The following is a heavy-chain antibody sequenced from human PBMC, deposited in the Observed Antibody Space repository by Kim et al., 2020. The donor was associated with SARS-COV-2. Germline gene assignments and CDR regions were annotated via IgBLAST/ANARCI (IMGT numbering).Heavy chain of an antibody. CDR3: ARDPTYYYDSSGYRYSPYYFDY. CDR1: GFTFSSYA. J-gene: IGHJ4*02. V-gene: IGHV3-30*04. Sequence: GGSLRLSCAASGFTFSSYAMHWVRQAPGKGLEWVAVISYDGSNKYYADSVKGRFTISRDNSKNTLYLQMNSLRAEDTAVNYCARDPTYYYDSSGYRYSPYYFDYWGQGTLVTVSS. D-gene: IGHD3-22*01. CDR2: ISYDGSNK.